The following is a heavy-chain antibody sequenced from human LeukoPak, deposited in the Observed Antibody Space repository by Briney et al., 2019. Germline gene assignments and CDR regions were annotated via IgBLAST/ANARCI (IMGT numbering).Heavy chain of an antibody. D-gene: IGHD6-19*01. J-gene: IGHJ5*02. CDR2: IYHSGST. V-gene: IGHV4-38-2*02. CDR1: GYSISSGYY. Sequence: SETLSLTCTVSGYSISSGYYWGWIRQPPGKGLEWIGSIYHSGSTNYNPSLKSRVTISVDTSKNQFSLKLSSVTAADTAVYYCARGMSGWPKGNWFDPWGQGTLVTVSS. CDR3: ARGMSGWPKGNWFDP.